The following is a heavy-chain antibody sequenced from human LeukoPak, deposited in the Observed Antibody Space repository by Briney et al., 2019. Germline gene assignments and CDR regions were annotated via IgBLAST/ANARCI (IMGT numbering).Heavy chain of an antibody. CDR2: IIPIFGTS. D-gene: IGHD3-9*01. Sequence: GASVKVSCKASGGTFSSYAISWVRQAPGQGLEWMGGIIPIFGTSNYAQKFQGRVTITADESTSTAYMELSSLRSEDTAVYYCARPQNYDILTGYYEVDYWGQGTLVTVSS. V-gene: IGHV1-69*13. CDR3: ARPQNYDILTGYYEVDY. CDR1: GGTFSSYA. J-gene: IGHJ4*02.